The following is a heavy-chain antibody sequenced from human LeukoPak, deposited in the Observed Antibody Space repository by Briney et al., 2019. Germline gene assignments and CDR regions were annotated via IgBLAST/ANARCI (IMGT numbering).Heavy chain of an antibody. CDR1: GFTFSSYA. Sequence: GGSLRLSCAASGFTFSSYAMSWVREAPGKGLEWVPAISGSGSSTYYADSVKGRFTISRDNSKNTLYLQMNSLRAEDTAVYYCAKDPPRWGTMIVVVTPDWGQGTLVTVSS. CDR2: ISGSGSST. V-gene: IGHV3-23*01. D-gene: IGHD3-22*01. J-gene: IGHJ4*02. CDR3: AKDPPRWGTMIVVVTPD.